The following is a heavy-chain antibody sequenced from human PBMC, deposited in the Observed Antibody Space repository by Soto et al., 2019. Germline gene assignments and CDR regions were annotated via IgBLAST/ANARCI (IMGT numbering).Heavy chain of an antibody. CDR2: ISSTGKHI. Sequence: QARLVEPGGDLVTPGESLRLSCVASGYTFIDYYMNWVRQAPGKGLEWISYISSTGKHIYYSDSVKGRFIVSRDNAKNSLFLQMNSLTADDTAVYYCGRSHGAGSYWGQGTRVTVSS. D-gene: IGHD3-10*01. J-gene: IGHJ4*02. V-gene: IGHV3-11*01. CDR3: GRSHGAGSY. CDR1: GYTFIDYY.